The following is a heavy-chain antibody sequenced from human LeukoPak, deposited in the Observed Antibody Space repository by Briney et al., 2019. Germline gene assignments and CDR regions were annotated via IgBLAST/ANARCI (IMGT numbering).Heavy chain of an antibody. CDR2: IYYSGST. CDR3: ASIRLYGDYAYFDY. J-gene: IGHJ4*02. Sequence: SETLSLTCAVSGYSISSGYYWGWIRQPPGKGLEWIGYIYYSGSTNYNPSLKSRVTISVDTSKNQFSLKLSSVTAADTAVYYCASIRLYGDYAYFDYWGQGTLVTVSS. V-gene: IGHV4-61*01. CDR1: GYSISSGYY. D-gene: IGHD4-17*01.